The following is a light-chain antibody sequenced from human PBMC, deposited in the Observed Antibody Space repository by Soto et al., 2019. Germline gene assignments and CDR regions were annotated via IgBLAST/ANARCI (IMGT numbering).Light chain of an antibody. CDR1: SSNIGASSD. V-gene: IGLV1-40*01. CDR2: GNS. CDR3: QSYDSSLSGWV. J-gene: IGLJ3*02. Sequence: QSVLTQPPSVSGAPGQRVTISCTGCSSNIGASSDVHWYQQLPGTAPKLLIYGNSNRPSGVPDRFSGSKSGTSASLAITGLQAEDEADYYCQSYDSSLSGWVFGGGTKLTVL.